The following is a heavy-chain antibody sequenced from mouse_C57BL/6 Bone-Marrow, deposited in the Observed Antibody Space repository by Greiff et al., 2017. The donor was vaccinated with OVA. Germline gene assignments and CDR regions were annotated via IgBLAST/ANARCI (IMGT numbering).Heavy chain of an antibody. CDR1: GFTFSDYY. D-gene: IGHD2-3*01. J-gene: IGHJ3*01. CDR2: ISNGGGST. V-gene: IGHV5-12*01. CDR3: ARRDGYYEAWFAY. Sequence: DVQLVESGGGLVQPGGSLKLSCAASGFTFSDYYMYWVRQTPEKRLEWVAYISNGGGSTYYPDTVKGRFTISRDNAKNTLYLQMSRLKSEDTAMYYCARRDGYYEAWFAYWGQGTLVTVSA.